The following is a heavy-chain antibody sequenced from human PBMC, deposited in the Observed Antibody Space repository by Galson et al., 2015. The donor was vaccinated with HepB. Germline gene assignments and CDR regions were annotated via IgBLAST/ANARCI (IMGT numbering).Heavy chain of an antibody. J-gene: IGHJ4*02. Sequence: ETLSLTCGVDGGSLRGYYWTWIRQTPEKGLEWLGEINDSGTTNFNPSLKSRITISADMAKNQFSLKLRSVTAADTAIYYCARGDTYYYETSGFGFHHWGQGSLVLVSS. CDR3: ARGDTYYYETSGFGFHH. CDR1: GGSLRGYY. CDR2: INDSGTT. V-gene: IGHV4-34*01. D-gene: IGHD3-22*01.